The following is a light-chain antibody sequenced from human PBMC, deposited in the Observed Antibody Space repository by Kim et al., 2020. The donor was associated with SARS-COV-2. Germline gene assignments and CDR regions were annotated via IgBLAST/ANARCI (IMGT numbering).Light chain of an antibody. CDR3: QQYAYWRA. Sequence: SLLPGESATLSCRASQSISSSLAWYQQKPGQAPRVLIYGASARATGIPARFSGSGSGTEFTLTISNLQSEDFAVYYCQQYAYWRAFGQGTRLEIK. CDR1: QSISSS. J-gene: IGKJ5*01. CDR2: GAS. V-gene: IGKV3-15*01.